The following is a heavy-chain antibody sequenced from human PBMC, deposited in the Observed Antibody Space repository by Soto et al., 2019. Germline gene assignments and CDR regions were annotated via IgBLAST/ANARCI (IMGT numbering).Heavy chain of an antibody. Sequence: EVQLVESGGGLVQPGGSLRLSCAASGFTFSSYWMSWVRQAPGKGLEWVANIKQDGSEKYYVDSVKGRFTISRDNAKNSLYLQMNSLRAEDTAVYYCARGEQRVEEVYYYYYYGMDVWGQGTTVTVSS. V-gene: IGHV3-7*01. J-gene: IGHJ6*02. CDR1: GFTFSSYW. D-gene: IGHD6-6*01. CDR3: ARGEQRVEEVYYYYYYGMDV. CDR2: IKQDGSEK.